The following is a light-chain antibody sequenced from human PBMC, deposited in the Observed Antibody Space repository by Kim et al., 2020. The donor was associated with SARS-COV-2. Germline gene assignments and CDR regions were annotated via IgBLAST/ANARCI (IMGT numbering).Light chain of an antibody. CDR1: QKISPY. Sequence: DIQMTQSPSSLSASVGDRVTITCRASQKISPYLNWYQQKPGKAPKLLIYTTSTLQSGVPSRFSGSGSGADFTLTISNLQPEDFATYYCQQGYSTPPITFGQGTRLEIK. V-gene: IGKV1-39*01. J-gene: IGKJ5*01. CDR3: QQGYSTPPIT. CDR2: TTS.